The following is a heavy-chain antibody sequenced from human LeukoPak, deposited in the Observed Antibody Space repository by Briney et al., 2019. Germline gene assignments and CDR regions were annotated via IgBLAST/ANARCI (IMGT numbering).Heavy chain of an antibody. CDR2: IIPIFGTA. CDR3: ARDGLTGYYLDWYFDL. D-gene: IGHD3-9*01. J-gene: IGHJ2*01. CDR1: GGTFSSYA. Sequence: SVKVSCKASGGTFSSYAISWVRQAPGQGLEWMGGIIPIFGTANYAQKFQGRVTITADESTSTAYMELSSLRSEDTAVYYCARDGLTGYYLDWYFDLWGRGTLVTVSS. V-gene: IGHV1-69*13.